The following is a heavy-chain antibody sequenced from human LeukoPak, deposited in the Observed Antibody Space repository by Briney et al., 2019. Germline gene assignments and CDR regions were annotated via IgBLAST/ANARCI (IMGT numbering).Heavy chain of an antibody. Sequence: SETLSLTCTVSGGSISSGDYNWSWIRQPPGKGLEWIGYIYYSGSTYYNPSLKSRVTISVDTSKNQFSLKLSSVTAADTAVYYCARDWDKAYGMDVWGQGTTVTVSS. CDR2: IYYSGST. CDR3: ARDWDKAYGMDV. J-gene: IGHJ6*02. D-gene: IGHD5-18*01. CDR1: GGSISSGDYN. V-gene: IGHV4-30-4*01.